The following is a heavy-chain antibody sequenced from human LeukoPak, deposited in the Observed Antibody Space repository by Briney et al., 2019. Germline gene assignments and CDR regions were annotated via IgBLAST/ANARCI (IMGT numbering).Heavy chain of an antibody. J-gene: IGHJ5*02. CDR3: ARDTGT. Sequence: GGSLRLSCAASGFTFRSDWMYWVRQAPGKGLVGVSRIDSGGSSTIYADSVKGRFTISRDNAKNMLYLQMNSLRVEDTAVYYCARDTGTWGQGALVTVSS. V-gene: IGHV3-74*01. D-gene: IGHD3-10*01. CDR2: IDSGGSST. CDR1: GFTFRSDW.